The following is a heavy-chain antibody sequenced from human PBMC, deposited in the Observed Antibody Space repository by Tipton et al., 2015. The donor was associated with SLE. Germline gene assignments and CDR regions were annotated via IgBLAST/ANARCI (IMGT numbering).Heavy chain of an antibody. Sequence: SLRLSCAASGFTFDDYTMHWVRQAPGKGLEWVSLISWDGGSTYYADSVKGRFTISRDNAKNSLYLQMNSLRAEDTAVYYCVRGIAAAGTRWYFDLWGRGTLVTVSS. CDR1: GFTFDDYT. CDR3: VRGIAAAGTRWYFDL. V-gene: IGHV3-43*01. D-gene: IGHD6-13*01. CDR2: ISWDGGST. J-gene: IGHJ2*01.